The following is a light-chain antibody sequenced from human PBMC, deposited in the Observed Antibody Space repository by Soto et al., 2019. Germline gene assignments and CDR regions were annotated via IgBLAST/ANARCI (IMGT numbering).Light chain of an antibody. J-gene: IGKJ4*01. V-gene: IGKV1-39*01. CDR2: STS. CDR3: QQSYSKRLT. Sequence: DLQMTPSPSSLSASVGDSVTVXXRASQSISRYLNWYQQKPGKAPNLXIYSTSNLQSGVPSRFSGSGAGTDFTLTISSLQPEDFATYYCQQSYSKRLTFGGGTKVDIK. CDR1: QSISRY.